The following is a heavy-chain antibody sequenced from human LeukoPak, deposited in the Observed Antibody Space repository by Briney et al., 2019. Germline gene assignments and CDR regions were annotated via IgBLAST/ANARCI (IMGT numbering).Heavy chain of an antibody. CDR1: GYTFTGYY. D-gene: IGHD1-1*01. CDR2: INPNSGGT. CDR3: ARVSGTYDY. J-gene: IGHJ4*02. Sequence: ASVKVSCKASGYTFTGYYMHWVRQAPGQGLEGMGRINPNSGGTNYAQKFQGRVTMTRNTSICTAYMELSRLRSDDTAVYYCARVSGTYDYWGQGTLVTVSS. V-gene: IGHV1-2*06.